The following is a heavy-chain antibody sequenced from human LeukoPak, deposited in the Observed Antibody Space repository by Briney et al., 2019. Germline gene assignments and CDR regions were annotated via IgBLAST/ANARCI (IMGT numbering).Heavy chain of an antibody. CDR2: IYYSGST. D-gene: IGHD6-13*01. CDR3: ARGVGYVDY. V-gene: IGHV4-30-4*07. J-gene: IGHJ4*02. Sequence: SQTLSPTCALSGRPISSGGYSWSWIPQPPGRGLEWFGYIYYSGSTYYNPSLKSRVTISVDTSKNQFSLKLSSVTAADTAVYYCARGVGYVDYWGQGTLVTVSS. CDR1: GRPISSGGYS.